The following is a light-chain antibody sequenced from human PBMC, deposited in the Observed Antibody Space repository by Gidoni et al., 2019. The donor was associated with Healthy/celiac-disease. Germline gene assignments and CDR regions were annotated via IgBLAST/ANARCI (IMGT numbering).Light chain of an antibody. J-gene: IGKJ3*01. V-gene: IGKV3-20*01. CDR3: QQYGSSPFT. CDR2: GAS. Sequence: IGLTQSPGTLYLSPGESANPPCRASQSVSRSYLAWYQQKPGQAPRLLIYGASSRATGIPDRFSGSGSGTDFTLTISRLEPEDFAVYYCQQYGSSPFTFGPGTKVDIK. CDR1: QSVSRSY.